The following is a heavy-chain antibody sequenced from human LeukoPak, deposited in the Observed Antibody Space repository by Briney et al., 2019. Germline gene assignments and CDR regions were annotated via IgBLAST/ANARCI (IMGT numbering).Heavy chain of an antibody. CDR2: ISYSGTT. CDR3: AANSADYNTLGSSYKV. V-gene: IGHV4-39*02. D-gene: IGHD3-10*01. J-gene: IGHJ4*02. CDR1: SASINSGPYY. Sequence: SETLSLTCTVSSASINSGPYYWAWIRQSPGKGLEWIGSISYSGTTYYNPSLKSRVTISVDTSKNHFSLKLSSVTAADTAVYYCAANSADYNTLGSSYKVWGQGTLVTVSS.